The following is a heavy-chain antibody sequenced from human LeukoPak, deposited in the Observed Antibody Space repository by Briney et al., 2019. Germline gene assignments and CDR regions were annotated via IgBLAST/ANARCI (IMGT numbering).Heavy chain of an antibody. CDR3: ARDSHGYCSGGSCYSGGWFDP. CDR1: GFTFSDYY. Sequence: GGSLRLSCAASGFTFSDYYMSWIRQAPGKGLEWISYISGNDPTIYYADSVRGRFTVSRDNAENSLYLQMNSLRAEDTAVYYCARDSHGYCSGGSCYSGGWFDPWGQGTLVTVSS. D-gene: IGHD2-15*01. J-gene: IGHJ5*02. V-gene: IGHV3-11*01. CDR2: ISGNDPTI.